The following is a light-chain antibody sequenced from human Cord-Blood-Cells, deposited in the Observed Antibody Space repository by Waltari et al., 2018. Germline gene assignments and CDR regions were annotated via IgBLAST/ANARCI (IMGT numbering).Light chain of an antibody. CDR2: KAY. V-gene: IGKV1-5*03. CDR1: QSISSW. Sequence: DIQMTQPPYTLSASVGARVTITCRASQSISSWLAWYQQKPGKAPKLLIYKAYSLESGVPSMFSGSGSGTEFTLTISSLQPDDFATYYCQQYKSYLYTFGQGTKLEIK. J-gene: IGKJ2*01. CDR3: QQYKSYLYT.